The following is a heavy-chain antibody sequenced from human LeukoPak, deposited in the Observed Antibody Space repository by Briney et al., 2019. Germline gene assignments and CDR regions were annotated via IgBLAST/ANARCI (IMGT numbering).Heavy chain of an antibody. Sequence: TGGSLRLSCAASGFTFSSYAMSWVRQAPGKGLEWVSAISGSGGSTYYADSVKGRFTISRDNSKNTLYLQMNSLRAEDTAVYYCAKDFFSDGAYPPGCYMDVWGKGTTVTVSS. CDR2: ISGSGGST. CDR3: AKDFFSDGAYPPGCYMDV. V-gene: IGHV3-23*01. D-gene: IGHD4-17*01. J-gene: IGHJ6*03. CDR1: GFTFSSYA.